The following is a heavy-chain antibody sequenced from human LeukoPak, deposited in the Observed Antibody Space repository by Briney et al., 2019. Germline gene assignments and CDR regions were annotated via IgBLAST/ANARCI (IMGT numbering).Heavy chain of an antibody. CDR2: IIPIFGAA. J-gene: IGHJ4*02. Sequence: GASVKVSCKASGGTFSNYAFSWVRQASGQGLEWMGGIIPIFGAANYAQKLQGRVTITADESTTTAYMELSSLRSEDTAMYYCARDNSRNSNDYWGQGTLVTVSS. D-gene: IGHD1-20*01. CDR3: ARDNSRNSNDY. CDR1: GGTFSNYA. V-gene: IGHV1-69*13.